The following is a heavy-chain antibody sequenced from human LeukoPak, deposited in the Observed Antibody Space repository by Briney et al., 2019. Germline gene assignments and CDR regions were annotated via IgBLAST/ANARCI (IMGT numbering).Heavy chain of an antibody. CDR3: ARVTLPVGYPGYYYYMDV. V-gene: IGHV4-61*02. CDR1: GGSISSGSYY. CDR2: IYTSGST. Sequence: TTSETLSLTCTVSGGSISSGSYYWSWIRQPAGKGLEWIGRIYTSGSTNYNPSLKSRVTISVDTSKNQFSLKLSSVTAADTAVYYCARVTLPVGYPGYYYYMDVWGKGTTVTVSS. J-gene: IGHJ6*03. D-gene: IGHD6-25*01.